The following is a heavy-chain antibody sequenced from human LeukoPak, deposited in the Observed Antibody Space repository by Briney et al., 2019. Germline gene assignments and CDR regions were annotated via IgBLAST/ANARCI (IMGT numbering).Heavy chain of an antibody. D-gene: IGHD1-14*01. J-gene: IGHJ5*02. Sequence: ASVKVSCKASGFTFTSHDYNWVRQAPGQGLEWMGGIIPIFGTANYAQKFQGRVTITADESTSTAYMELSSLRSEDTAVYYCARPHPPHNWFDPWGQGTLVTVSS. CDR2: IIPIFGTA. V-gene: IGHV1-69*13. CDR1: GFTFTSHD. CDR3: ARPHPPHNWFDP.